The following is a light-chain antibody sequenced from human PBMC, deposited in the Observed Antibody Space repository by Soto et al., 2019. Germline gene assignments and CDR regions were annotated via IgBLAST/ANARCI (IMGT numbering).Light chain of an antibody. CDR3: SSYTSDATFV. V-gene: IGLV2-14*01. Sequence: QSALAQPASVSGSPGQSITISCTGSSSDVGAYDYVSWYQHLPDSAPKLIIFEVTNRPSGVSARFSGSKSGNQASLTISGLRSDDEADYYCSSYTSDATFVFGTGTKLTV. J-gene: IGLJ1*01. CDR2: EVT. CDR1: SSDVGAYDY.